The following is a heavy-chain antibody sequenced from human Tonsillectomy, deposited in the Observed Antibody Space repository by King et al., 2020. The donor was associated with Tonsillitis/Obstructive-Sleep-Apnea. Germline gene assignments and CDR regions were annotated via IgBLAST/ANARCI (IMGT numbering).Heavy chain of an antibody. D-gene: IGHD3-22*01. Sequence: VQLVESGAEVKKPGESLRISCKGSGYSFSSNWISWVRQMPGKGLEWMGRIDPSDSYTNYSPSFQGHVTISADKSISTAYLQWSSLKASDTAMYYCARLHGIIVTGLMHYDMDVWGQGTTVTVSS. CDR1: GYSFSSNW. CDR3: ARLHGIIVTGLMHYDMDV. CDR2: IDPSDSYT. J-gene: IGHJ6*02. V-gene: IGHV5-10-1*03.